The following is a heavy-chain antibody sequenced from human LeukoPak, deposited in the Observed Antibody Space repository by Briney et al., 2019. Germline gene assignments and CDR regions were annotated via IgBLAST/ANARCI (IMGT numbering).Heavy chain of an antibody. Sequence: ASVKVSCKASGYTFTGYYMHWVRQAPGQGLEWMGWINPNSGGTNYAQKFQGRVTMTRDTSISTAYMELSRLRSYDTAVCYCAANSSGYVAFDTWGQGTMSPSLQ. CDR2: INPNSGGT. CDR1: GYTFTGYY. V-gene: IGHV1-2*02. D-gene: IGHD3-22*01. J-gene: IGHJ3*02. CDR3: AANSSGYVAFDT.